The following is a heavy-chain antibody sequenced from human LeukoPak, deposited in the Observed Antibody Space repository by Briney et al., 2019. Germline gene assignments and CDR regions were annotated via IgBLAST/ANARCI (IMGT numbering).Heavy chain of an antibody. D-gene: IGHD6-19*01. J-gene: IGHJ4*02. CDR3: ASGGGWVFFN. Sequence: GGSLRLSCAASGFPFSSHWLSWFRQSPGKGLEWVAHISHDGSEKHYVDSVKGRFTISRDDARNSQFLQMNSLRVDDTAVYYCASGGGWVFFNWGQGTLVTVSS. CDR2: ISHDGSEK. CDR1: GFPFSSHW. V-gene: IGHV3-7*01.